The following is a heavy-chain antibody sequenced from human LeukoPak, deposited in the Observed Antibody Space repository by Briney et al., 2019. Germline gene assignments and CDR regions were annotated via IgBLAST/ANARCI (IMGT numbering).Heavy chain of an antibody. CDR3: ARGGRSRQLFPRRDYYYYMDV. J-gene: IGHJ6*03. CDR1: GYTFTGYY. V-gene: IGHV1-2*02. D-gene: IGHD6-6*01. Sequence: ASVKVSCKASGYTFTGYYMHWVRQAPGQGLEWMGWIHPNTGGTKYAQKFQGRVTMTRDTSISTAYMELSRLRSDDTAVYYCARGGRSRQLFPRRDYYYYMDVWGKGTTVTVSS. CDR2: IHPNTGGT.